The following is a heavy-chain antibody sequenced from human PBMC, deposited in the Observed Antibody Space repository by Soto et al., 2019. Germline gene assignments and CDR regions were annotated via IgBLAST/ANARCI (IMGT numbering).Heavy chain of an antibody. CDR2: SNSGASII. J-gene: IGHJ6*03. Sequence: QVQLVESGGGLVKPGGSLRLSCAASGLTFSDYYMSWIRKAPGQGLEWVSSSNSGASIIYYADSVKRLFTKSTDNAENPLDLQTHTLRAEDTAVYYGASRPMKYTVHGYYYYMDVWGNGTKVTVYS. D-gene: IGHD3-22*01. CDR1: GLTFSDYY. V-gene: IGHV3-11*01. CDR3: ASRPMKYTVHGYYYYMDV.